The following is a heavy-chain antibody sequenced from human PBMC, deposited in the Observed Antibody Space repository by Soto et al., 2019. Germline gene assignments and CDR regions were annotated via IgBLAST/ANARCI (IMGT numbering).Heavy chain of an antibody. Sequence: ASVKVSCKASGFIFTGYYIHWVRQAPVQRLEWMGWINGHSGVTSYSQTFQGRVTMTRDTPTTTAYMELSSLTSDDTALYYCVKWGYSVYDFTPPSGYYFFNGVDAWGQGTTVTAP. CDR2: INGHSGVT. V-gene: IGHV1-2*02. D-gene: IGHD5-12*01. J-gene: IGHJ6*02. CDR3: VKWGYSVYDFTPPSGYYFFNGVDA. CDR1: GFIFTGYY.